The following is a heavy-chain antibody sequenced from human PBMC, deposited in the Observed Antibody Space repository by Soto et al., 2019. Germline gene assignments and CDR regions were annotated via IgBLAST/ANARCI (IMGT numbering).Heavy chain of an antibody. CDR2: IYYSGSN. J-gene: IGHJ4*02. CDR3: ARDSYRYYLDY. CDR1: GGSISSGDYS. D-gene: IGHD1-1*01. Sequence: SETLSLTCTVSGGSISSGDYSWSWIRQPPGKGLEWLGYIYYSGSNYYNPSLKSRVTISVDTSKNQFSLKLSSVTAADTAVYYCARDSYRYYLDYRGQGTLVTVSS. V-gene: IGHV4-30-4*01.